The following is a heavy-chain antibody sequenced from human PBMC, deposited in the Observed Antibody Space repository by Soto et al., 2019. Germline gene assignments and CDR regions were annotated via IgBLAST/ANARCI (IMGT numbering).Heavy chain of an antibody. CDR1: GGTFSSYA. J-gene: IGHJ6*02. V-gene: IGHV1-69*06. D-gene: IGHD6-6*01. Sequence: QVQLVQSGAEVKKPGSSVKVSCKASGGTFSSYAISWVRQAPGQGLEWMGGIIPIFGTANYAQKFQGRVTITADKSTSTAYMELSSLRSEDTAVYYCASPSIAARQYYSYYGMDVWGQGTTVTVSS. CDR3: ASPSIAARQYYSYYGMDV. CDR2: IIPIFGTA.